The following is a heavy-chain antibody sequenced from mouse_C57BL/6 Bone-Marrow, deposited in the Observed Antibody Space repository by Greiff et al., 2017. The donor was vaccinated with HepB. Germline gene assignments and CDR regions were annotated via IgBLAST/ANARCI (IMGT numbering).Heavy chain of an antibody. J-gene: IGHJ1*03. CDR1: GYTFTNYW. Sequence: SGAELVRPGTSVKMSCKASGYTFTNYWIGWAKQRPGHGLEWIGDIYPGGGYTNYNEKFKGKATLTADKSSSTAYMQFSSLTSEDSAIYYCARGVRRLDWYFDVWGTGTTVTVSS. D-gene: IGHD2-14*01. CDR2: IYPGGGYT. CDR3: ARGVRRLDWYFDV. V-gene: IGHV1-63*01.